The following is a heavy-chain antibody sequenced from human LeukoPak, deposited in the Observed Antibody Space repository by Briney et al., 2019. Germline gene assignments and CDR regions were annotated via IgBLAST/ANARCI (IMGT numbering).Heavy chain of an antibody. CDR2: IIPIFGTA. Sequence: ASVKVSCKASGGTFSSYAISWVRQAPGQGLEWMGGIIPIFGTANYAQKFQGRVTITADESTSTAYMELSSLRSEDTAVYYCASDPGYSSSWYRSAPDYWGQGTLVTVSS. CDR3: ASDPGYSSSWYRSAPDY. J-gene: IGHJ4*02. V-gene: IGHV1-69*13. CDR1: GGTFSSYA. D-gene: IGHD6-13*01.